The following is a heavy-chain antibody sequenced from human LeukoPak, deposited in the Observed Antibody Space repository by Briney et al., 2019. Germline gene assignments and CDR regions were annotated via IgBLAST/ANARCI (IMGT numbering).Heavy chain of an antibody. CDR1: GFTFSTYG. CDR3: ARDSGHAFDI. CDR2: IWYDGSNK. J-gene: IGHJ3*02. V-gene: IGHV3-33*01. D-gene: IGHD6-25*01. Sequence: QSGRSLRLSCVASGFTFSTYGMHWVRQAPGKGLEWVAVIWYDGSNKYYGASVKGRFTITRDNSKNTLYLQMNSLRAEDTAVYYCARDSGHAFDIWGQGTMVTVSS.